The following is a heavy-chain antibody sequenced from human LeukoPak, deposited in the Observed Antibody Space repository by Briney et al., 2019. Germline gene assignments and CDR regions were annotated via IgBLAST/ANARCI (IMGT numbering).Heavy chain of an antibody. D-gene: IGHD1-1*01. Sequence: PGGSLRLSCEASGFIFSGSAVYWVRQASGKGLEWVGRIRSKANNYATAYAASVKGRFTFSRDDLKNTAYLQMNSLETDDTAVYYCASAWSDYYGMDVWGQGTTVTVSS. CDR3: ASAWSDYYGMDV. CDR2: IRSKANNYAT. J-gene: IGHJ6*02. V-gene: IGHV3-73*01. CDR1: GFIFSGSA.